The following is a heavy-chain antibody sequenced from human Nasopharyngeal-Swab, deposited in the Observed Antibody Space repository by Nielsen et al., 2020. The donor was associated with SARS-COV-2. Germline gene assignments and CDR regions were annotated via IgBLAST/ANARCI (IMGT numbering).Heavy chain of an antibody. D-gene: IGHD3-10*01. V-gene: IGHV3-21*01. Sequence: GVSLKISCVASGFTFSSYNMNWVRQAPGKGLEWVSCISSSSSYIYYEDSVKGRFTISRDNAENSLYLQMNSLRAEDTAVYYCAAYYASGSYSSGSSNYYYYGKDVWGQGTTVTVSS. CDR2: ISSSSSYI. CDR3: AAYYASGSYSSGSSNYYYYGKDV. CDR1: GFTFSSYN. J-gene: IGHJ6*02.